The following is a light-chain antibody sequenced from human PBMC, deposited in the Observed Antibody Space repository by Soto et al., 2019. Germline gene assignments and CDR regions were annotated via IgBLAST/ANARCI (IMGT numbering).Light chain of an antibody. CDR2: DAS. Sequence: EFVVTQSPGTLSLSLGERATLSCRTSQSVRSRYLAWYQQKPGQAPTLLIYDASSRPGGIPDRFIGSGSGKDFTLTISRLEPEDFAVYYCQQYGDSSYTFGQGTKLEIK. J-gene: IGKJ2*01. V-gene: IGKV3-20*01. CDR3: QQYGDSSYT. CDR1: QSVRSRY.